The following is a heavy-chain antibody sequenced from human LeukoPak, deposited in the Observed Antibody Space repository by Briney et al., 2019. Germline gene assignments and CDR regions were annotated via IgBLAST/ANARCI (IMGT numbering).Heavy chain of an antibody. Sequence: GGSLRLSCAASGFTFINYWMNWVRQAPGKGLECVANIDLGGSEKNYVHSVKGRFTISRDNAKNSLYLQMNNLRAEDTAVYYCATDRDATWVKRFDYWGQGTLVTVSS. CDR2: IDLGGSEK. CDR3: ATDRDATWVKRFDY. D-gene: IGHD1-1*01. V-gene: IGHV3-7*01. J-gene: IGHJ4*02. CDR1: GFTFINYW.